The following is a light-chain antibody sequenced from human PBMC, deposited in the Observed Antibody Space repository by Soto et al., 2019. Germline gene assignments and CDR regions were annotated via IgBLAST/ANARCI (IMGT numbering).Light chain of an antibody. J-gene: IGLJ1*01. CDR3: SSYTTRNTEA. CDR1: SSDVGAFNY. CDR2: DVT. Sequence: QAVVTQPASVSGSPGQSITISCIGTSSDVGAFNYVSWYQHHPGKAPKLIIYDVTDRPSGVSNRFSASKSGNTASLTISGLQAEDEADYYCSSYTTRNTEAFGTGTKVTVL. V-gene: IGLV2-14*03.